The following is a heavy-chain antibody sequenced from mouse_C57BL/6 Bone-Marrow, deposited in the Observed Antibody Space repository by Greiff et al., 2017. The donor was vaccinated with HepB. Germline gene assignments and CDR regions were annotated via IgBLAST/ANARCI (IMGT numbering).Heavy chain of an antibody. CDR2: ISNLAYSI. CDR3: ASLYDYFYAMDY. V-gene: IGHV5-15*01. Sequence: EVHLVESGGGLVQPGGSLKLSCAASGFTFSDYGMAWVRQAPRKGPGWVAFISNLAYSIYYADTVTGRFTISRENAKNTLYLEMSSLRSEDTAMYYCASLYDYFYAMDYWGQGTSVTVSS. J-gene: IGHJ4*01. D-gene: IGHD2-4*01. CDR1: GFTFSDYG.